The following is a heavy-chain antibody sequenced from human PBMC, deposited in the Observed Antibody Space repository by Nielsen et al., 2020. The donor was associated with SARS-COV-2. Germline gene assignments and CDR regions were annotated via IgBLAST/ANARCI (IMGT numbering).Heavy chain of an antibody. J-gene: IGHJ4*02. V-gene: IGHV3-9*01. D-gene: IGHD2-2*01. Sequence: GGSLRLSCAASGFTFDDYAMHWVRQAPGKGLEWVSGISWNSGSIGYADSVKGRFTISRDNAKNSLYLQMNSLRAEDTAVYYCTKRGLCSSANCYHHFDSWGVGTLVTVSS. CDR3: TKRGLCSSANCYHHFDS. CDR2: ISWNSGSI. CDR1: GFTFDDYA.